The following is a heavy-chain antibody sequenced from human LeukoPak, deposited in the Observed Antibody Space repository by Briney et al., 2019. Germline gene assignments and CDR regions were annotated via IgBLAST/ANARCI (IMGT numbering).Heavy chain of an antibody. J-gene: IGHJ4*02. CDR3: ARGPWVVVPAFHDY. CDR1: DYIFTSYG. CDR2: ISSYNGNT. Sequence: ASVKVSCTASDYIFTSYGISGWRQAPGQGLEGLGWISSYNGNTNYAQKLQGRVTMTTDTSTSTAYMELRSLRSDDTAVYYCARGPWVVVPAFHDYWGQGTLVTVSS. D-gene: IGHD2-2*01. V-gene: IGHV1-18*01.